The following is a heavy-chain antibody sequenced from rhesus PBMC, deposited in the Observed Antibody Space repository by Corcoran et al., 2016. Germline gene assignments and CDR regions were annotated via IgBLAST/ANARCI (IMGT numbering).Heavy chain of an antibody. Sequence: EVRLVESGGGLVQPGGYLRLSCAASGFTFSDYYMRWVRKAPGMGPEWVGIISNKTNGGTGEDAAYVKGRCNIAIDDSKSIVSLQMNRLKTEDTAIYYCVNYKIWTGRYFDSWGQGVLVTVSS. CDR3: VNYKIWTGRYFDS. CDR1: GFTFSDYY. CDR2: ISNKTNGGTG. J-gene: IGHJ4*01. V-gene: IGHV3-116*02. D-gene: IGHD3-3*01.